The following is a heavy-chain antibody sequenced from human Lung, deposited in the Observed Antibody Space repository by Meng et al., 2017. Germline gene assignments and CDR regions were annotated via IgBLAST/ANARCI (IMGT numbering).Heavy chain of an antibody. J-gene: IGHJ2*01. Sequence: QLQESGPGLVKPSQTLSLTCTVSGGSISSSNYYWSWIRQPPGKGLEWSGHIYNSGSTYYNPSLKSRITISVDTSKNQFSLKLSSVTAADTAVYYCARGQKGYFDLWGRGTLVTVSS. CDR3: ARGQKGYFDL. CDR1: GGSISSSNYY. CDR2: IYNSGST. V-gene: IGHV4-30-4*01.